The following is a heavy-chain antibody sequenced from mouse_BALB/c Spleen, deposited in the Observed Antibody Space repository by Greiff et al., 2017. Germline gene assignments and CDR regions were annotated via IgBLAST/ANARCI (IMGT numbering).Heavy chain of an antibody. CDR3: ARWAARATLGFAY. CDR2: IYPSDSYT. Sequence: QVQLQQPGAELVRPGASVKLSCKASGYTFTSYWINWVKQRPGQGLEWIGNIYPSDSYTNYNQKFKDKATLTVDKSSSTAYMQLSSPTSEDSAVYYCARWAARATLGFAYWGQGTLVTVSA. V-gene: IGHV1-69*02. CDR1: GYTFTSYW. D-gene: IGHD3-1*01. J-gene: IGHJ3*01.